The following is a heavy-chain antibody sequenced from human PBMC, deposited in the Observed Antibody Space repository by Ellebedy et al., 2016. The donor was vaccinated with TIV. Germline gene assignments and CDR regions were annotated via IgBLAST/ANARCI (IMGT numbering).Heavy chain of an antibody. CDR3: ARRDKGGATMKAFDY. V-gene: IGHV3-11*01. Sequence: GRFTISRDNAKNSLSLQMNSLRAEDTAVYYCARRDKGGATMKAFDYWGQGTLVTVSS. J-gene: IGHJ4*02. D-gene: IGHD1-26*01.